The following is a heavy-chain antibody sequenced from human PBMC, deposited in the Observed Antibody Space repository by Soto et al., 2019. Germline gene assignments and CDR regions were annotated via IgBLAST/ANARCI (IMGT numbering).Heavy chain of an antibody. D-gene: IGHD2-15*01. CDR1: GFTFTNYA. CDR2: INGNNGDT. Sequence: GGSLRLSCAASGFTFTNYAMTWLRQAPGKGLEWVSSINGNNGDTYYADSVKGRFTISGDNSKTTLYLQMNSLRAEDTAVYFCAKNRAKVDMIFDFWGQGTRVTVSS. V-gene: IGHV3-23*01. J-gene: IGHJ4*02. CDR3: AKNRAKVDMIFDF.